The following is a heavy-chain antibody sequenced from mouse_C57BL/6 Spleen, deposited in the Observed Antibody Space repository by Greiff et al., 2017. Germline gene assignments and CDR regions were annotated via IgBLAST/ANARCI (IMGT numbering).Heavy chain of an antibody. J-gene: IGHJ2*01. CDR3: ARKDYYGSSYFDY. CDR1: GYTFTSYW. V-gene: IGHV1-69*01. CDR2: IDPPDSYT. Sequence: QVQLQQPGAELVMPGASVKLSCKASGYTFTSYWMHWVKQRPGQGLEWIGEIDPPDSYTNYNQTFKGKSTLTVDKSSSPAYMQLSSLTSEDSAVYYCARKDYYGSSYFDYRGQGTTLTVSS. D-gene: IGHD1-1*01.